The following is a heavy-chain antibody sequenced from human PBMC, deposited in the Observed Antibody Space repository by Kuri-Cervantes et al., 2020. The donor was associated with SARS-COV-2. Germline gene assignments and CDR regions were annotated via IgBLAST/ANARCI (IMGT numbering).Heavy chain of an antibody. V-gene: IGHV1-2*02. CDR1: GYTFTGYY. J-gene: IGHJ2*01. D-gene: IGHD3-3*01. Sequence: ASVKVSCKASGYTFTGYYIHWVRQAPGQGLEWMGWINPDSGGTDCAQKFQGRVTMTRDTSISTGYMELSRLRSDDTAVYHCARGLNDFWSGYYSSWYFDLWGRGTLVTVSS. CDR2: INPDSGGT. CDR3: ARGLNDFWSGYYSSWYFDL.